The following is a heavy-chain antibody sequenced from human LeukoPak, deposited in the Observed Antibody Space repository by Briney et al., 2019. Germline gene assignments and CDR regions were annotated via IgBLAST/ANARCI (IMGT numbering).Heavy chain of an antibody. D-gene: IGHD3-10*01. J-gene: IGHJ4*02. CDR2: VDPEDGEA. V-gene: IGHV1-69-2*01. CDR3: ATYPEISMVLQY. Sequence: ASVKVSCKASGYTFTDFYIHWVHRAPGKGLEGMGRVDPEDGEAIYAEKFRGRVTMTADTSTDTAYLELRSLKSDDTALYYCATYPEISMVLQYWGQGSLVTVSS. CDR1: GYTFTDFY.